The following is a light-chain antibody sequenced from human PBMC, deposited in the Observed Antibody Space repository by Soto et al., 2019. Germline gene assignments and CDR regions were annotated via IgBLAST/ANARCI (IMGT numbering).Light chain of an antibody. Sequence: QSVLTQPASVSASRGQSSTISCTGTSSDVGGYDYVSWYQQHPGKAPKLMIFDVSIRPSGASTRFSGSKSGNTASLTISGLQAEDEADYYCSSYTSVNTQIFGSGTKLTVL. CDR1: SSDVGGYDY. V-gene: IGLV2-14*03. CDR3: SSYTSVNTQI. CDR2: DVS. J-gene: IGLJ1*01.